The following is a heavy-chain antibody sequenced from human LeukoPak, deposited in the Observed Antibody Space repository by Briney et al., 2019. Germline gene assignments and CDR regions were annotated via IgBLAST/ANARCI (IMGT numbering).Heavy chain of an antibody. Sequence: GGSLRLSCAASGGSISSYWMHWVRQAPGKGLVWVSHINGAGTSTSYADSVKGRFTISRDNAKNTMYLHMSSLRAEDTAVYYCARDQGEQLSLDYYYYMDVWGKGTTVTVSS. CDR2: INGAGTST. J-gene: IGHJ6*03. CDR3: ARDQGEQLSLDYYYYMDV. CDR1: GGSISSYW. D-gene: IGHD5-18*01. V-gene: IGHV3-74*01.